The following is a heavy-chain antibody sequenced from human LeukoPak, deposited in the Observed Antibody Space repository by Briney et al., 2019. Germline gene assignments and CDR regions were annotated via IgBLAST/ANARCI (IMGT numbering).Heavy chain of an antibody. CDR3: ARGLPPVMKYYFDY. CDR2: LNSDGRST. D-gene: IGHD4-11*01. Sequence: GGSLRLSCTASGFTFSSTWMHWVPQAPGKGLVWVSRLNSDGRSTGYADSVKGRFTISRDNAKNTLYLQMASLRAEDTAMYYCARGLPPVMKYYFDYWGQGTLVTVSS. CDR1: GFTFSSTW. J-gene: IGHJ4*02. V-gene: IGHV3-74*01.